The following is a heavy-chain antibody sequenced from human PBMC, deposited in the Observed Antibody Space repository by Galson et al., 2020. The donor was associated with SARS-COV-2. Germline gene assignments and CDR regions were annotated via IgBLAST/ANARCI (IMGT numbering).Heavy chain of an antibody. J-gene: IGHJ4*02. CDR2: ISGSGGST. Sequence: GGSLRLSCAASGFTFSSYAMSWVRQAPGKGLEWVSAISGSGGSTYYADSVKGRFTISRDNSKNTLYLQMNSLRAEDTAVYYCAKDNSGYDYLWGFDYWGQGTLVTVSS. D-gene: IGHD5-12*01. CDR1: GFTFSSYA. V-gene: IGHV3-23*01. CDR3: AKDNSGYDYLWGFDY.